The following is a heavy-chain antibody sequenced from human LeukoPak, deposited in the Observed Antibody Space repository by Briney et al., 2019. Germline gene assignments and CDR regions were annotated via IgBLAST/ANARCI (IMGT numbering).Heavy chain of an antibody. V-gene: IGHV4-34*01. CDR1: GGSFSGYY. CDR3: ARTYCRGGSCHFDY. CDR2: INHSGST. J-gene: IGHJ4*02. D-gene: IGHD2-15*01. Sequence: SETLSLTCAVYGGSFSGYYWSRIRQPPGKGLEWIGEINHSGSTNYNPSLKSRVTISVDTSKNQISLKLSSVTAADTAVYYCARTYCRGGSCHFDYWGQGTLVTVSS.